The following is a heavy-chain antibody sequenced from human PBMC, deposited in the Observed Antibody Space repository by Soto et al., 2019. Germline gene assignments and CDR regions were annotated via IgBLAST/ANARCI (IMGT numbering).Heavy chain of an antibody. CDR3: ARGGHVRNIVVVTGKPIMEY. CDR1: GKTLTSYY. D-gene: IGHD2-21*02. J-gene: IGHJ4*02. V-gene: IGHV1-46*01. CDR2: INPSDGST. Sequence: QEQLVQSGSELKKPGASVKVSCKASGKTLTSYYMYWVRQAPGQGLEWMGIINPSDGSTSYAQKFQGRVAMTRDTSTSTVNMELSSLRSEDTAVYYCARGGHVRNIVVVTGKPIMEYWGQGTLVTISS.